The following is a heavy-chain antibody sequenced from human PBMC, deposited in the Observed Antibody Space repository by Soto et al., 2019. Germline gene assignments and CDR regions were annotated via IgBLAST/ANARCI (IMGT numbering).Heavy chain of an antibody. D-gene: IGHD3-22*01. J-gene: IGHJ4*02. V-gene: IGHV5-51*01. CDR3: AIWPAYYYDSSGSYFDY. Sequence: GESLKISCKGSGYSFTSYWIGWVRQMPGKGLEWMGIIYPGDSDTRYSPSFQGQVTISADKSISTAYLQWSSLKASDTAMYYCAIWPAYYYDSSGSYFDYWGQGTLVTSPQ. CDR2: IYPGDSDT. CDR1: GYSFTSYW.